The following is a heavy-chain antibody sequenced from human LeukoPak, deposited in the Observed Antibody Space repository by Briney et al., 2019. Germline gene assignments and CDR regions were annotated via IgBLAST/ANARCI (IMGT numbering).Heavy chain of an antibody. CDR3: ASVSEMATIFDY. V-gene: IGHV4-34*01. J-gene: IGHJ4*02. D-gene: IGHD5-24*01. CDR2: INHSGST. Sequence: SETLSLTCAVYGGSFSGYYWSWIRQPPGKGLEWIGEINHSGSTNYNPSLKSRVTISVDTSKNQFSLKLSSVTAADTAVYYCASVSEMATIFDYWGQGTLVTVSS. CDR1: GGSFSGYY.